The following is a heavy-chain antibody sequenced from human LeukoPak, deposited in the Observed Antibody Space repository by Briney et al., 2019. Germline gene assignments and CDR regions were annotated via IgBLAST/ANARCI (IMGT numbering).Heavy chain of an antibody. CDR3: ARAGDGYNFDRPFDI. CDR2: IYYSGST. J-gene: IGHJ3*02. V-gene: IGHV4-31*03. D-gene: IGHD5-24*01. Sequence: PSQTLSLTCTVSGGSISSGGYYWSWIRQHPGKGLEWIGYIYYSGSTYYNPSLKSRVTISVDTSKNQFSLKLSSVTAADTAAYYCARAGDGYNFDRPFDIWGQGTMVTVSS. CDR1: GGSISSGGYY.